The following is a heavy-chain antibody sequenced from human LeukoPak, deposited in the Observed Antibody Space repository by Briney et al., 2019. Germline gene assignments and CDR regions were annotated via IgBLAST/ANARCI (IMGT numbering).Heavy chain of an antibody. CDR1: GFTFSSYA. CDR3: ARESVNDYALGDFHY. V-gene: IGHV3-30-3*01. J-gene: IGHJ4*02. Sequence: TGGSLRLSCAASGFTFSSYAMHWVRQAPGKGLEWVAVISYDGSNKYYADSVKGGFTISRDNSKTTLSLQMHSLRAEDPAVYYCARESVNDYALGDFHYWGQGTLVTVSS. CDR2: ISYDGSNK. D-gene: IGHD3-16*01.